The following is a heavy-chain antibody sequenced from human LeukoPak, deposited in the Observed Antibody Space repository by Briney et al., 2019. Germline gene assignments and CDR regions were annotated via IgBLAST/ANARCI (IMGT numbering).Heavy chain of an antibody. CDR1: GFTFVSYA. CDR2: ISYDGSNK. V-gene: IGHV3-30-3*01. D-gene: IGHD4-17*01. J-gene: IGHJ2*01. Sequence: CCKASGFTFVSYAMQWIRQAPGKWLEWVAVISYDGSNKYYADSVKGRFTISRDNSKNTLYLQMNSLRAEDTAVYYCARDDGDYVGYFDLWGRGTLVTVSS. CDR3: ARDDGDYVGYFDL.